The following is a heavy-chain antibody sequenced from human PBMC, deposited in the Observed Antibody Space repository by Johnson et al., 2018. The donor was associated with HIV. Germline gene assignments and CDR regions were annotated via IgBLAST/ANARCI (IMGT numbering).Heavy chain of an antibody. CDR3: AKDFLYCSGDCYSGAFDI. CDR1: GFTVSSNY. Sequence: VQLVESGGGLVKPGGSLRLSCAASGFTVSSNYMSWVRQAPGKGLEWVSVIYSGGSTYYADSVKGRFTISRDNSKNTLYLQMNSLRAEGTTVYCCAKDFLYCSGDCYSGAFDIWGQGTMVTVSS. J-gene: IGHJ3*02. CDR2: IYSGGST. V-gene: IGHV3-66*01. D-gene: IGHD2-21*01.